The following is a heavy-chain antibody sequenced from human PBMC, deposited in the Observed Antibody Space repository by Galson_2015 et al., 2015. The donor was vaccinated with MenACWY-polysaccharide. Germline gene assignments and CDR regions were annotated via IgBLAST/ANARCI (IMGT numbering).Heavy chain of an antibody. CDR1: GFTFSSYG. Sequence: SLRLSCAASGFTFSSYGMHWVRQAPGKGLKWVAVISYDGSNKYYADFVKGRFTISRDNSKNTLYLQMNSLRAEDTAVYYCAKERGRGLELGFSAFDIWGQGTMVTVSS. CDR2: ISYDGSNK. D-gene: IGHD1-7*01. V-gene: IGHV3-30*18. CDR3: AKERGRGLELGFSAFDI. J-gene: IGHJ3*02.